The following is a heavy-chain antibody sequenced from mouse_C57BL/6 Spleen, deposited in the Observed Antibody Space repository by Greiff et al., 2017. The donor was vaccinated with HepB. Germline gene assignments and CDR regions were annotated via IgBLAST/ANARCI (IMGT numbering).Heavy chain of an antibody. J-gene: IGHJ4*01. Sequence: QVQLQQSGAELVKPGASVKISCKASGYAFSSYCMNWVKQRPGKGLEWIGQIYPGDGDTNYNGKFKGKATLTADKSSNTAYMQLSNLTSEDSAVYFWARRGAYYSNYLAMDYWGQGTSVTVSS. D-gene: IGHD2-5*01. CDR1: GYAFSSYC. CDR3: ARRGAYYSNYLAMDY. CDR2: IYPGDGDT. V-gene: IGHV1-80*01.